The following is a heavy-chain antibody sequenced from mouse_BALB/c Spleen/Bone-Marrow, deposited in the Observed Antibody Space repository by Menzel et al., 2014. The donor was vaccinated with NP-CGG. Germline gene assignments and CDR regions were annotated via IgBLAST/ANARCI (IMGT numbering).Heavy chain of an antibody. CDR3: ARRWSGAMDY. V-gene: IGHV1-37*01. CDR2: INPYNGAT. J-gene: IGHJ4*01. Sequence: EVQLQQSGPELVKPGASMKISCKASGYSFTACFIHWIKQSHVKSLEWIGRINPYNGATTYNQNFNDKASLTVDKSSSTAYMELHSLTSEDSAVYYCARRWSGAMDYWGQGTSVPVSS. CDR1: GYSFTACF. D-gene: IGHD2-3*01.